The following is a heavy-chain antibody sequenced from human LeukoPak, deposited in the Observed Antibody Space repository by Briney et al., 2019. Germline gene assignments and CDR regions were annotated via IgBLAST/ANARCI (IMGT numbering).Heavy chain of an antibody. Sequence: SETLSLTCAVYGGSFSGYYWSWIRQPPGKGLEWIGEINHSGSTNYNPSLKSRVTISVDTSKNHFSLKLSSVTAADTAMYYCARDSGGSYGGGTLYWGQGTLATVSS. CDR3: ARDSGGSYGGGTLY. V-gene: IGHV4-34*01. CDR2: INHSGST. J-gene: IGHJ4*02. D-gene: IGHD2-15*01. CDR1: GGSFSGYY.